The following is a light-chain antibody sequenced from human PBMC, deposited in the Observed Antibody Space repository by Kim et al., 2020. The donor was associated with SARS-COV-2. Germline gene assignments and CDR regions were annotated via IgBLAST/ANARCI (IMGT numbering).Light chain of an antibody. Sequence: SASVGERVTITCRASQGISSYLAWYQQKPGKAPKLLIYAASTLQSGVPSRFSGSGSGTEFTLTISSLQPEDFATYYCQQLNSYPSFGPGTKVDIK. V-gene: IGKV1-9*01. CDR2: AAS. J-gene: IGKJ3*01. CDR1: QGISSY. CDR3: QQLNSYPS.